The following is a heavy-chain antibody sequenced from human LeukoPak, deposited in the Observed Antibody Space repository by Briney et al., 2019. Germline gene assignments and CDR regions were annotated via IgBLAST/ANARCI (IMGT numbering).Heavy chain of an antibody. CDR2: IYHSGST. CDR3: ARDPSTGRWLQLGGDY. J-gene: IGHJ4*02. V-gene: IGHV4-30-2*01. Sequence: SETLSLTCTVSGGSISSGGYYWSWIRQPPGKGLEWIGYIYHSGSTYYNPSLKSRVTISVDRSKNQFSLKLSSVTAADTAVYYCARDPSTGRWLQLGGDYWGQGTLVTVSS. D-gene: IGHD5-24*01. CDR1: GGSISSGGYY.